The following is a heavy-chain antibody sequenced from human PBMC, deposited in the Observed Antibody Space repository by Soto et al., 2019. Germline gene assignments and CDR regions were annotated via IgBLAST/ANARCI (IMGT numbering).Heavy chain of an antibody. CDR1: GGSLSNYY. J-gene: IGHJ6*02. CDR2: IKHSGRA. CDR3: ARAPLRLSEWSFSEKGRFQYNGMDD. V-gene: IGHV4-34*01. Sequence: SDTLARTWAVYGGSLSNYYWAWIRQPPGKXLEWIGEIKHSGRANYNPSLKRRSTITEDTSKTPFSLKLTSVIAADAAVYYCARAPLRLSEWSFSEKGRFQYNGMDDWGQGTTVTVSS. D-gene: IGHD3-3*01.